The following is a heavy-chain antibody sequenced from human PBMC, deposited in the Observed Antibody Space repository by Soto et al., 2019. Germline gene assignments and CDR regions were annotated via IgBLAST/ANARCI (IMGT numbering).Heavy chain of an antibody. D-gene: IGHD3-16*01. V-gene: IGHV3-23*01. Sequence: EVQLLESGGGLVQPGGSLRLSCAASGFSSSSYAMSWVRQAPGKGLEWVSGISGSGGSTYYADSVKGRFTISRDSSKNTLYLQMNSLRAEDTAVYYCAKALVGGDWYFDLWGRGTLVTVSS. J-gene: IGHJ2*01. CDR2: ISGSGGST. CDR1: GFSSSSYA. CDR3: AKALVGGDWYFDL.